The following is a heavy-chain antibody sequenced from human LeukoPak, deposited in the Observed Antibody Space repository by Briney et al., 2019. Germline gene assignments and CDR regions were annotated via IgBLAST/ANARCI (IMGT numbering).Heavy chain of an antibody. CDR2: ISAYNGNT. CDR3: ASFDVLTGYPYFDY. J-gene: IGHJ4*02. CDR1: GYTFTSYG. Sequence: ASVKVSFTASGYTFTSYGISWVRQAPGQGLEWMGWISAYNGNTNYAQNLQGRVTMTTDTSTSTAYMGLRSLRSDDTAVYYCASFDVLTGYPYFDYWGQGTLVTVSS. V-gene: IGHV1-18*01. D-gene: IGHD3-9*01.